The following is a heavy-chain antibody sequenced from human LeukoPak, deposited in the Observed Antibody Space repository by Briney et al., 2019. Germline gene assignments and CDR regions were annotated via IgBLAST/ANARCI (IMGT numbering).Heavy chain of an antibody. V-gene: IGHV1-18*01. CDR3: ARDHPDYYDSSGYYSYYYYGMDV. D-gene: IGHD3-22*01. Sequence: ASVKVSCKASGYTFTSYGISWVRQAPGLGLEWMGWISAYNGNTNYAQKLQGRVTMTTDTSTSTAYMELRSLRSDDTAVYYCARDHPDYYDSSGYYSYYYYGMDVWGQGTTVTVSS. CDR2: ISAYNGNT. J-gene: IGHJ6*02. CDR1: GYTFTSYG.